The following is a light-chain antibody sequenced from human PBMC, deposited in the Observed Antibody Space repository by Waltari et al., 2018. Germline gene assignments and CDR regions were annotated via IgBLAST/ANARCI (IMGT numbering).Light chain of an antibody. V-gene: IGKV3-15*01. CDR2: GAS. CDR1: QSVSSN. CDR3: QQYYHWPPWT. J-gene: IGKJ1*01. Sequence: EIVMTQSPATLSVSPGERATLSCRASQSVSSNLAWYQQKPGQAPRLLIYGASTRATGIPARFSGSGSGTECTLTISSLQSEDFAVYYCQQYYHWPPWTFGQGTKVEIK.